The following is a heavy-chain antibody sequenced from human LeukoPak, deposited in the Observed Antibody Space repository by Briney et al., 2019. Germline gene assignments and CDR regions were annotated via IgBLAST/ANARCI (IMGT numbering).Heavy chain of an antibody. J-gene: IGHJ4*02. Sequence: SVKVSCKASGDSFESLAITWVRRAPGQGLEWMGGIIPLLEETNYAQKFQGRVTITADESTNTAYMELSSLTSDDTAVYYCARAIAYGDYDFDYWGQGTLVTVSS. D-gene: IGHD4-17*01. CDR3: ARAIAYGDYDFDY. CDR2: IIPLLEET. CDR1: GDSFESLA. V-gene: IGHV1-69*13.